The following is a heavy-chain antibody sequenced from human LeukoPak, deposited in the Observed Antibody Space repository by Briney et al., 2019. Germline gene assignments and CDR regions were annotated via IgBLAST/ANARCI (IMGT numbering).Heavy chain of an antibody. D-gene: IGHD6-13*01. CDR1: GGSFSGYY. J-gene: IGHJ4*02. CDR3: AREGEPYSSSWLPFDY. Sequence: KASETLSLTCAVYGGSFSGYYWSWIRQPPGKGLEWIGEINHSGSTNYNPSLKSRVTISVDTSKNQFSLKLSSVTAADTAVYYCAREGEPYSSSWLPFDYWGQGTLVTVSS. V-gene: IGHV4-34*01. CDR2: INHSGST.